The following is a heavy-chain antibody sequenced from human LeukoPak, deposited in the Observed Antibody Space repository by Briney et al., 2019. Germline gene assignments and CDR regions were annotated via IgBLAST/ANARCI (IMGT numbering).Heavy chain of an antibody. D-gene: IGHD3-22*01. CDR2: INHSGST. Sequence: SETLSLTCAVYGGSFSGYYWSWIRQPPGKGLEWIGEINHSGSTNYNPSLKSRVTISVDTSKNQFSLKLSSVTAADTAVYYCASFWGPAMIGLSGAFDIWGQGTMVTVSS. CDR1: GGSFSGYY. V-gene: IGHV4-34*01. CDR3: ASFWGPAMIGLSGAFDI. J-gene: IGHJ3*02.